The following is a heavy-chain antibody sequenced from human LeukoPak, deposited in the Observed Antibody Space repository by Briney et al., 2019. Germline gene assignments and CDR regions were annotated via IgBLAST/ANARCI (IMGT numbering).Heavy chain of an antibody. CDR3: ARDGPIVVVVAANPAFDI. J-gene: IGHJ3*02. CDR2: INAGNGNT. D-gene: IGHD2-15*01. Sequence: ASVKVSCKASGYTFTSYAMHWVRQAPGQRLEWMGWINAGNGNTKYSQEFQGRVTITRDTSASTAYMELSSLRSEDMAVYYCARDGPIVVVVAANPAFDIWGQGTMVTVSS. CDR1: GYTFTSYA. V-gene: IGHV1-3*03.